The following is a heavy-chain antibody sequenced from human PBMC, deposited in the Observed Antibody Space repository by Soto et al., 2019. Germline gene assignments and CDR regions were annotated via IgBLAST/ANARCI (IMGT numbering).Heavy chain of an antibody. CDR1: GDSISGIIYY. Sequence: SETLSLTCTVSGDSISGIIYYWAWIRQPPGKELEWIGSVYSNGNTYYNPSLKSRVTISVDTSKNQFSLKLSSVTAADTAVYYCARDLGYRYSYGLIDYWGQGTLVTVSS. V-gene: IGHV4-39*07. CDR2: VYSNGNT. D-gene: IGHD5-18*01. J-gene: IGHJ4*02. CDR3: ARDLGYRYSYGLIDY.